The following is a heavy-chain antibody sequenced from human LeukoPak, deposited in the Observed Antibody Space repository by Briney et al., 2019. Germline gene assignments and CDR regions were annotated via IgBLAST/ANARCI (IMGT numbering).Heavy chain of an antibody. CDR3: ARSYYGSEFDY. J-gene: IGHJ4*02. CDR2: IYYSGST. V-gene: IGHV4-38-2*01. Sequence: LRLSCAASGFTFSDYYMSWIRQPPGKGLEWIGSIYYSGSTYYNPSLKSRVTISVDTSKNQFSLKLSSVTAADTAVYYCARSYYGSEFDYWGQGTLVTVSS. CDR1: GFTFSDYY. D-gene: IGHD3-10*01.